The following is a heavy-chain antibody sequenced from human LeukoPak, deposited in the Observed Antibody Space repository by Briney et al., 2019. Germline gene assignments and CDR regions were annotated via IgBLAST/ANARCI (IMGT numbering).Heavy chain of an antibody. CDR1: GGSFSGYY. CDR3: ARDRGYSSSY. V-gene: IGHV4-34*01. Sequence: SETLSLTCAVYGGSFSGYYWSWIRQPPGKGLEWIGEINHSGSTNYNPSLKSRVTISVDTSKNQFSLKLSSVTAADTAVYYCARDRGYSSSYWGQGTLVTVSS. CDR2: INHSGST. J-gene: IGHJ4*02. D-gene: IGHD6-19*01.